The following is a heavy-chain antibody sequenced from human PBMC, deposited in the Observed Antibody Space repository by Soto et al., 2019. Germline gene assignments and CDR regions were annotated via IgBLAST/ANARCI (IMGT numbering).Heavy chain of an antibody. Sequence: PGGSPRLSCAASGFTFSDYYMSWIRQAPGKGLEWVSYISTSGSTIYYADSVKGRFTISRDNSRNTLYLQMNILRADDTALYYCARKSSDAFDIWGQGTMVTVSS. CDR1: GFTFSDYY. CDR2: ISTSGSTI. J-gene: IGHJ3*02. V-gene: IGHV3-11*01. CDR3: ARKSSDAFDI.